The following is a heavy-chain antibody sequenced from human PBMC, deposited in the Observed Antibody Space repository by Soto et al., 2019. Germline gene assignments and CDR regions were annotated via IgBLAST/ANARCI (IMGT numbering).Heavy chain of an antibody. CDR1: GGTFSSYT. CDR3: ARGSMTTVTTFGY. J-gene: IGHJ4*02. V-gene: IGHV1-69*02. CDR2: IIPILGIA. D-gene: IGHD4-17*01. Sequence: SVKVSCKASGGTFSSYTISWVRQAPGQGLEWMGRIIPILGIANYAQKFQGRVTITADKSTSTAYMELSSLRSEDTAVYYCARGSMTTVTTFGYWGQGTLVTVSS.